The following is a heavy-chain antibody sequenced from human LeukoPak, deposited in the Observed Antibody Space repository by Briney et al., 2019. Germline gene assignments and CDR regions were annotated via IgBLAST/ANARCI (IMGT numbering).Heavy chain of an antibody. Sequence: SVKVSCKASGGTFSSYAISWVRQAPGQGLEWMGGIIPIFGTANYAQKFQGRVTITADKSTSTAYMELSSLRSEDTAVYYCARASTVPYNWFDPWGQGTLVTVSS. J-gene: IGHJ5*02. CDR1: GGTFSSYA. CDR3: ARASTVPYNWFDP. V-gene: IGHV1-69*06. CDR2: IIPIFGTA. D-gene: IGHD4-11*01.